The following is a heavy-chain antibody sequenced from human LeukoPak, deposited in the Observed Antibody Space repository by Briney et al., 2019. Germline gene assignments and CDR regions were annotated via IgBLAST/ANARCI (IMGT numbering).Heavy chain of an antibody. CDR3: ARGFLGYCSSTSCPFDI. CDR2: IYYSGST. V-gene: IGHV4-59*12. CDR1: GFTFSSYA. D-gene: IGHD2-2*01. Sequence: PGGSLRLSCAASGFTFSSYAMHWVRQPPGKGLEWIGSIYYSGSTNYNPSLKSRVTMSVDTSKNQFSLKLSSVTAADTAVYYCARGFLGYCSSTSCPFDIWGQGTMVTVSS. J-gene: IGHJ3*02.